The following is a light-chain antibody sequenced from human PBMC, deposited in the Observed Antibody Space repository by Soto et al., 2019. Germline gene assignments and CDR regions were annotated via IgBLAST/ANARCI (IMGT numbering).Light chain of an antibody. CDR1: QSFRGL. CDR2: GAS. V-gene: IGKV3-20*01. J-gene: IGKJ1*01. Sequence: EVVLTQSPVTLSLSPGERATLSCRASQSFRGLLAWYQQKPGQAPRLIIYGASRRATGIPERFSGSESGTDFTLTISRLEPEDFAVYYCHQYDIPPQTFGRGTRVEI. CDR3: HQYDIPPQT.